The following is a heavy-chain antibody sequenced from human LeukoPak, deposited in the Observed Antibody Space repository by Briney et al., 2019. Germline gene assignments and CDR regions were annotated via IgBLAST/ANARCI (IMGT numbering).Heavy chain of an antibody. CDR1: GGSISSYY. CDR3: ARDRSYSSSPFIDY. Sequence: SETLSLTCTVSGGSISSYYWSWIRQPAGKGLEWIGRIYTSGSTNYNPSLKSRGTMSVDTSKNQFSLKLSSVTAADTAVYYCARDRSYSSSPFIDYWGQGTLVTVSS. J-gene: IGHJ4*02. CDR2: IYTSGST. D-gene: IGHD6-6*01. V-gene: IGHV4-4*07.